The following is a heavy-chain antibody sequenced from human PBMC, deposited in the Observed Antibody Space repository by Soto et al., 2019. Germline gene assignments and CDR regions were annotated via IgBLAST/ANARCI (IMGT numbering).Heavy chain of an antibody. CDR1: GFTFHIYP. J-gene: IGHJ4*02. CDR3: ARRGERWLPEEY. Sequence: EVQLLESGGGLVQPGGSLRRSCAASGFTFHIYPMTWVRQTPGKGLEWVSTISRGSDDIQYADSVKGRFTLTRDDSKKTLYLQMNGLRAEDSAVYYCARRGERWLPEEYWGQGTLVTVSS. D-gene: IGHD6-19*01. CDR2: ISRGSDDI. V-gene: IGHV3-23*01.